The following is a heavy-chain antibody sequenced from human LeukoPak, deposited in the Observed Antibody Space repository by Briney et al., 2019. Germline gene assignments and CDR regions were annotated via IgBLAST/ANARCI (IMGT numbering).Heavy chain of an antibody. CDR3: ASSQLDH. Sequence: SQTLSLTCAISGDSVSSKSAAWHWIRQSPSRGLEWLGRTYYRSKWYHEYAVSVKSRISINPDTSKNQFSLQLSSVIPEDTAVYYCASSQLDHWGQGTLVTVSS. CDR1: GDSVSSKSAA. CDR2: TYYRSKWYH. J-gene: IGHJ4*02. V-gene: IGHV6-1*01.